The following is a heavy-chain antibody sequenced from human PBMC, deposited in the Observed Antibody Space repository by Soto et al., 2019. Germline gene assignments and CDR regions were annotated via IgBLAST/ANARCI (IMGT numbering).Heavy chain of an antibody. Sequence: GGSLRLSCAASGFTFSSYGMHWVRQAPGKGLEWVAVIWYDGSNKYYADSVKGRFTTSRDNSKNTLYLQMNSLRAEDTAVYYCTRDPNYDSSGSQIWGDYRGQRTLVTVSS. V-gene: IGHV3-33*01. D-gene: IGHD3-22*01. CDR2: IWYDGSNK. CDR1: GFTFSSYG. J-gene: IGHJ4*02. CDR3: TRDPNYDSSGSQIWGDY.